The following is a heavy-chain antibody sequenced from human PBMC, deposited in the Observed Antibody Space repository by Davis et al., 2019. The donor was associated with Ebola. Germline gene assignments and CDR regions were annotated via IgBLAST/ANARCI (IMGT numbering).Heavy chain of an antibody. Sequence: PGGSLRLSCTASGFTFSSYWMHWVRHAPGKGLVWVSRINSDGSSTSYADSVKGRFTIPRDNSKNTLYLQMNSLRAEDTAVYYCAKGVGTSSSDFRRTWGQGTLVTVSS. CDR3: AKGVGTSSSDFRRT. V-gene: IGHV3-74*01. J-gene: IGHJ5*02. D-gene: IGHD6-6*01. CDR1: GFTFSSYW. CDR2: INSDGSST.